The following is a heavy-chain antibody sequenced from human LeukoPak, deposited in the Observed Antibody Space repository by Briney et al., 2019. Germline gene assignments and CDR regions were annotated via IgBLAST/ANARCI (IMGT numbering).Heavy chain of an antibody. CDR1: GFTFSSYS. CDR3: ARDRAMEVGAYYFDY. Sequence: PGGSLRFSCAASGFTFSSYSMTWVGQAPGKGLGWVSSISSSSSYIYYADSVKGRFTISRDNAKNSLYLQMNSLRAEDTAVYYCARDRAMEVGAYYFDYWGQGTLVTVSS. CDR2: ISSSSSYI. J-gene: IGHJ4*02. V-gene: IGHV3-21*01. D-gene: IGHD1-26*01.